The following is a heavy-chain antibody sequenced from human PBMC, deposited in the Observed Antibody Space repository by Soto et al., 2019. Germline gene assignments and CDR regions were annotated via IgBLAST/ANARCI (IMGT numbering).Heavy chain of an antibody. CDR1: EFTFSGRS. V-gene: IGHV3-74*01. CDR2: IDKVGTDS. D-gene: IGHD3-10*01. CDR3: ARGWFGPDV. J-gene: IGHJ6*03. Sequence: EVQLVESGGGLVQPGGSLRLSCAASEFTFSGRSVHWVRKAPGKGLVWVSGIDKVGTDSTYADSVKGRFTSSRDNAKNTVYLQMSSLGVEDTVVYYCARGWFGPDVWGKGTTVTVSS.